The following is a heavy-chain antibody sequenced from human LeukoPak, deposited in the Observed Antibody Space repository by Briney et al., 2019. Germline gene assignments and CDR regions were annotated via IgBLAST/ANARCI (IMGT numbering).Heavy chain of an antibody. CDR2: ISGSGGST. CDR1: GFTFSSYA. V-gene: IGHV3-23*01. J-gene: IGHJ2*01. CDR3: AKDRHFYDSSGYYYWNFDL. Sequence: GGSLRLSCAASGFTFSSYAMSWVRQAPGKGLEWVSAISGSGGSTYYADSVKGRFTISRDNSKNTLYLQMNSLRAEDTAVYYCAKDRHFYDSSGYYYWNFDLWGRGTLVTVSS. D-gene: IGHD3-22*01.